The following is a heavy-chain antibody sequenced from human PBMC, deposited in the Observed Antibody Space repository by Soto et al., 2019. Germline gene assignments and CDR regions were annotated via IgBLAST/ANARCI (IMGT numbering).Heavy chain of an antibody. CDR3: ASKYSSSWYYFDY. V-gene: IGHV4-34*01. J-gene: IGHJ4*02. CDR1: GGSFSGYY. D-gene: IGHD6-13*01. Sequence: ASETLSLTCAVYGGSFSGYYWSWIRQPPGKGLEWIGEINHSGSTNYNPSLKSRVTISVDTSKNQFSLKLSSVTAADTAVYYCASKYSSSWYYFDYWGQGTLVTVSS. CDR2: INHSGST.